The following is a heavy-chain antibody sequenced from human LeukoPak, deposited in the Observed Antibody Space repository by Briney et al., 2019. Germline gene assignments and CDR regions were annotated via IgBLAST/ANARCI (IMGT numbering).Heavy chain of an antibody. CDR2: ISAYNGNT. Sequence: VASVKVSCKASAYTFTSYGISWVRQAPGQGLEWMGWISAYNGNTNYAQKFQGRVTMTRDTSISTAYMELSRLRSDDTAVYYCARDDSSGPSWYAFDIWGQGTMVTVSS. CDR1: AYTFTSYG. J-gene: IGHJ3*02. D-gene: IGHD3-22*01. V-gene: IGHV1-18*01. CDR3: ARDDSSGPSWYAFDI.